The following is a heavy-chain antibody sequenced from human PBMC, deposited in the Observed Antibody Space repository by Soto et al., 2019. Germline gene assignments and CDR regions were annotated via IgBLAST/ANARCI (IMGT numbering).Heavy chain of an antibody. V-gene: IGHV3-49*03. D-gene: IGHD5-12*01. CDR3: TRVPSDSGYEDY. J-gene: IGHJ4*02. CDR1: GFTFGDYA. Sequence: EVQLVESGGGLVQPGRSLRLSCTASGFTFGDYAMSWFRQASGKGLEWVGFIRSKAYGGTTEYAASVKRRFTISRDDSKSIAYLQMNSLKTEDTAVYYCTRVPSDSGYEDYWGQGTLVTVSS. CDR2: IRSKAYGGTT.